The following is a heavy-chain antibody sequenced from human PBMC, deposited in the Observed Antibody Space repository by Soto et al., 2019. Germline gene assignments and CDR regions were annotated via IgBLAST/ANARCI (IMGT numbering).Heavy chain of an antibody. CDR1: GYTFTSYD. D-gene: IGHD3-16*02. Sequence: ASVKVPCKASGYTFTSYDINWVRQATGQGLEWMGWMNPNSGNTGYAQKFQGRVTMTRNTSISTAYMELSSLRSEDTAVYYCARGRGSYPVDYYGMDVWGQGTTVTVSS. J-gene: IGHJ6*02. CDR3: ARGRGSYPVDYYGMDV. CDR2: MNPNSGNT. V-gene: IGHV1-8*01.